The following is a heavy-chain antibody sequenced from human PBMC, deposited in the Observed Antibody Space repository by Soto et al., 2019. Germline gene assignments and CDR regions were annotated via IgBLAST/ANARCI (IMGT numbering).Heavy chain of an antibody. D-gene: IGHD6-6*01. CDR2: IYYSGST. V-gene: IGHV4-39*07. CDR1: GDSISSSSFY. J-gene: IGHJ6*02. Sequence: SETLSLTCTVSGDSISSSSFYWGWIRQPPGKGLEWIGSIYYSGSTYYNPSLKSRVTISVDTSKNQFSLKLSSVTAADTAVYYCARDKQLTPFSYYYYYGMDVWGQGTTVTVSS. CDR3: ARDKQLTPFSYYYYYGMDV.